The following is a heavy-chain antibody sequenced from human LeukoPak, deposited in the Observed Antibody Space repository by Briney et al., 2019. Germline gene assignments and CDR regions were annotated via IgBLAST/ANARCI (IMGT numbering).Heavy chain of an antibody. CDR1: GFTFSSYW. CDR2: IKQDGSEK. D-gene: IGHD6-19*01. V-gene: IGHV3-7*01. J-gene: IGHJ6*03. CDR3: ARGDSGWYNYYYYYMDV. Sequence: GGSLRLSCAPSGFTFSSYWMSWVRQAPGKGLEWVANIKQDGSEKYYVDSVKGRLTISRDNAKNSLYLQMNSLRAEDTAVYYCARGDSGWYNYYYYYMDVWGKGTTVTVSS.